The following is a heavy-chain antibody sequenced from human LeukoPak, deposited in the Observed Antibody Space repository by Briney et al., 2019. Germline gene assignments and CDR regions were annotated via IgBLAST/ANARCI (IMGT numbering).Heavy chain of an antibody. D-gene: IGHD6-19*01. J-gene: IGHJ4*02. CDR2: ISSSGSRM. CDR1: GFTFSEYY. Sequence: GGSLRLSCAASGFTFSEYYMTWIRQAPGKGLEWVSYISSSGSRMYYADSVKGRFTISRDNAKNSLYLQMNSLRPEDTAVYYCASNGAAVANTTEFDYWGQGTLVTVSS. CDR3: ASNGAAVANTTEFDY. V-gene: IGHV3-11*01.